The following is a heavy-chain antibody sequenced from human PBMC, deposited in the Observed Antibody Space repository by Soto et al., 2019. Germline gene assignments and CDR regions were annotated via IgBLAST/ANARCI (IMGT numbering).Heavy chain of an antibody. Sequence: QEQLQESGPGLVKPSETLSLSCTVSGDPISRYHWSWIRQTPGKGLEWIGYVHNSGSTSYNPSLKSRVTISIDTSRKQFSLRLRSVTAADTAVYYCTGDRNNRVWYKYWGQGTLVTVSS. V-gene: IGHV4-59*01. CDR3: TGDRNNRVWYKY. D-gene: IGHD6-19*01. CDR2: VHNSGST. CDR1: GDPISRYH. J-gene: IGHJ4*02.